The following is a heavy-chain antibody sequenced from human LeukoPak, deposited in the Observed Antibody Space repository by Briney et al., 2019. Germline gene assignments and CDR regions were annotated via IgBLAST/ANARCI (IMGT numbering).Heavy chain of an antibody. V-gene: IGHV1-69*13. D-gene: IGHD3-10*01. J-gene: IGHJ4*02. CDR1: GGTFSNYA. CDR3: ARVYYGSGSYYSQYYFDY. CDR2: FIPLFATT. Sequence: SVKVSCKTSGGTFSNYAVSWVRQAPGQGLEWMGGFIPLFATTNYAQKFQGRVTIIADESTTTSYMELNSLRSEDTAVYYCARVYYGSGSYYSQYYFDYWGQGTLVTVSS.